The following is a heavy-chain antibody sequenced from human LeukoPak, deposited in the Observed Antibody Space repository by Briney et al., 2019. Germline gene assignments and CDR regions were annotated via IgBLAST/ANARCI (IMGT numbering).Heavy chain of an antibody. Sequence: GGSPRLSCAASGFTFNNYNINWVRQAPGKGLEWVSYISSGSTTIYYADSVKGRFTISRDDAKNSLYLQMNSLRAEDTAVYYCAVTTVTTKGAFGYWGQGTLVTVSS. CDR3: AVTTVTTKGAFGY. D-gene: IGHD4-17*01. J-gene: IGHJ4*02. V-gene: IGHV3-48*01. CDR1: GFTFNNYN. CDR2: ISSGSTTI.